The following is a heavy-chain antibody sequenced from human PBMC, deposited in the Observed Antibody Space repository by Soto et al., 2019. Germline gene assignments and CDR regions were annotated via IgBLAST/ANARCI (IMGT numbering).Heavy chain of an antibody. CDR1: GASITTYY. J-gene: IGHJ5*02. CDR2: ISYSGST. D-gene: IGHD2-15*01. V-gene: IGHV4-59*01. CDR3: ARDLKEYCSDGKCNWFDP. Sequence: PSETLSLTCTVSGASITTYYWSWIRQPPGKGLEWISYISYSGSTDYNPSLKSRVTISFDASKNQISLQVRSATAADAAVYYCARDLKEYCSDGKCNWFDPWGQGTLVTVSS.